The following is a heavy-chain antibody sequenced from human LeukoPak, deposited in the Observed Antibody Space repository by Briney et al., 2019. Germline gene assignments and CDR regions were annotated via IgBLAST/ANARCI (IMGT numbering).Heavy chain of an antibody. CDR3: ARGLAYSSGWYDFDY. Sequence: GGSLRLSCAASGFTVSSNYMSCVRQAPGKGLEWVSVIYSGGSTYYADSVKGRFTISRDNSKNTLYLQMNSLRAEDTAVYYCARGLAYSSGWYDFDYWGQGTLVTVSS. J-gene: IGHJ4*02. D-gene: IGHD6-19*01. V-gene: IGHV3-66*01. CDR1: GFTVSSNY. CDR2: IYSGGST.